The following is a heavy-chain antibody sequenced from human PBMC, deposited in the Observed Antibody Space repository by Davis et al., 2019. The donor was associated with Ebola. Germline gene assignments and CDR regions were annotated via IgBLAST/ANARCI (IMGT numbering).Heavy chain of an antibody. J-gene: IGHJ4*02. D-gene: IGHD3-22*01. CDR1: GFTFSRYG. V-gene: IGHV3-64*04. Sequence: GESLKISCLASGFTFSRYGMHWVRQAPGKGLEYVSSVNTNGQTTYYADSVKGRFTISRDNSKNTLYLQMNSLRAEDTAVYYCAKWDTMTVPVYYFDYWGQGTLVTVSS. CDR3: AKWDTMTVPVYYFDY. CDR2: VNTNGQTT.